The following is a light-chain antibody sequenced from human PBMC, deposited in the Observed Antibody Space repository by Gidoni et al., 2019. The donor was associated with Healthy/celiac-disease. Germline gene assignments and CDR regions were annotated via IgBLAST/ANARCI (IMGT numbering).Light chain of an antibody. CDR3: QQRSNWPPLT. Sequence: SSYLAWYQQKPGQAPRLLIYDASNRATGIPARFSGSGSGTDFTLTISSLGPEDFAVYYCQQRSNWPPLTFGGGTKVEIK. CDR2: DAS. J-gene: IGKJ4*01. V-gene: IGKV3-11*01. CDR1: SSY.